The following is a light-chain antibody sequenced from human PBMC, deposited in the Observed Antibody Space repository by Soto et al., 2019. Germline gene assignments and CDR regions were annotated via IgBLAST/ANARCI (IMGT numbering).Light chain of an antibody. Sequence: EIVLTQSPGTLSLSPGERATLSCRPTQSVSSSYLAWYQQKPGQATRLLTYSASSRAAGIAGRFSGSGSGTDFTFTINRLEPEDFAVYQCQQYGSSPLTFGVGTKVEIK. J-gene: IGKJ4*01. V-gene: IGKV3-20*01. CDR2: SAS. CDR3: QQYGSSPLT. CDR1: QSVSSSY.